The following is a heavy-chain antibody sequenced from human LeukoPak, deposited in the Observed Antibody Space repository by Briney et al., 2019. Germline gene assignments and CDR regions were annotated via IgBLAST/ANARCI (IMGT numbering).Heavy chain of an antibody. CDR1: GFTFSSYS. CDR3: AGSHLPYYYYMDV. V-gene: IGHV3-21*01. J-gene: IGHJ6*03. CDR2: ISSSSSYI. Sequence: GGSLRLSCAASGFTFSSYSMNWVRQAPGKGLEWVSSISSSSSYIYYADSVKGRFTISRDNAKNSLYLQMNSLRAEDTAVYYCAGSHLPYYYYMDVWGKGTTVTVSS.